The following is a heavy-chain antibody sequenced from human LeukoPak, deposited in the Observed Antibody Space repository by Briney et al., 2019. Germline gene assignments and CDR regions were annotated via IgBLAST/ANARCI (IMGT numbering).Heavy chain of an antibody. CDR2: ISSSSSYI. J-gene: IGHJ5*02. CDR3: AKDLKVLGNWFDP. V-gene: IGHV3-21*01. Sequence: PGGSLRLSCAASGFTFSSYSMNWVRQAPGKGLEWVSSISSSSSYIYYADSVKGRFTISRDNAKNSLYLQMNSLRAEDTAVYYCAKDLKVLGNWFDPWGQGTLVTVSS. CDR1: GFTFSSYS.